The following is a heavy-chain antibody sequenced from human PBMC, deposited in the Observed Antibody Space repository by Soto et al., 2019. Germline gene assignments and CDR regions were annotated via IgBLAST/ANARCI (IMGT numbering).Heavy chain of an antibody. CDR2: IYYSGST. CDR1: GGSISSGGYY. J-gene: IGHJ5*02. V-gene: IGHV4-31*03. Sequence: QVQLQESGPGLVKPSQTLSLTCTVSGGSISSGGYYWSWIRQHPGKGLEWIGYIYYSGSTYYNPSLKSRVTISVETSKNQFSLKLSSVTAADTAVYYCARERGSNWSWFDPWGQGTLVTVSS. D-gene: IGHD1-20*01. CDR3: ARERGSNWSWFDP.